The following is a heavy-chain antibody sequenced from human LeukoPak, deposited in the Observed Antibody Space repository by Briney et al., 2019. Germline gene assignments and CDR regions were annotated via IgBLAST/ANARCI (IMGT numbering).Heavy chain of an antibody. CDR3: AIFGIAARPGGFFDY. D-gene: IGHD6-6*01. V-gene: IGHV4-59*06. CDR1: GGSISSYY. J-gene: IGHJ4*02. Sequence: PSETLSLTCTVSGGSISSYYWSWIRQHPGKGLEWIGYIYYSGSTYYNPSLKSRVTISVDTSKNQFSLKLSSVTAADTAVYYCAIFGIAARPGGFFDYRGQGTLVTVSS. CDR2: IYYSGST.